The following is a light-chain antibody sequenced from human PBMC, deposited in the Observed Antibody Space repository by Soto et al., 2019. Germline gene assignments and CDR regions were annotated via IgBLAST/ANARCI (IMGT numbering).Light chain of an antibody. CDR1: QDIRNV. V-gene: IGKV1-6*01. CDR3: LQDYNYPRT. CDR2: AAS. J-gene: IGKJ1*01. Sequence: AIQMTQSPSSLSASVGDRVSITCRASQDIRNVLGWFQQNPGKDTKLLISAASFLQSGVPSRFSGSGSGTDFTLTISSLQPEDFATYYCLQDYNYPRTLGQGTKVDIK.